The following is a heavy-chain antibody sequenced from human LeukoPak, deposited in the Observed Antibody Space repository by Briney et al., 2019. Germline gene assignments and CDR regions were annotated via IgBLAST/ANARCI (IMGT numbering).Heavy chain of an antibody. CDR2: IYYSGST. D-gene: IGHD3-9*01. V-gene: IGHV4-31*03. Sequence: PSETLSLTCTVSGGSISSGGYYLSWIRQHPGNGLEWIGYIYYSGSTYYNPSLKSRVTISVDTSKNQFSLKLSSVTAADTAVYYCASWYDTLDGRFDPWGQGTLVTVSS. CDR3: ASWYDTLDGRFDP. CDR1: GGSISSGGYY. J-gene: IGHJ5*02.